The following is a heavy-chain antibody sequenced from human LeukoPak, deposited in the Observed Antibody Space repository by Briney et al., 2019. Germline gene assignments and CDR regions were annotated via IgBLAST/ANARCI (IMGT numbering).Heavy chain of an antibody. D-gene: IGHD2-2*01. CDR3: AREDCSSTSCYDPSVSDY. Sequence: PGGSLRLSCVASGFTVRRNYMSWVRQAPGKGLEWVSIIYSDGNTYYADSVKGRFTISRDISKNTLYLQMNSLRAEDTAVYYCAREDCSSTSCYDPSVSDYWGQGTLVTVSS. J-gene: IGHJ4*02. CDR1: GFTVRRNY. CDR2: IYSDGNT. V-gene: IGHV3-66*01.